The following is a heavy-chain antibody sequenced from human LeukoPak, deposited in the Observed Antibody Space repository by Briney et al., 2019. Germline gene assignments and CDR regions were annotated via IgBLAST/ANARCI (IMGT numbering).Heavy chain of an antibody. Sequence: ASVKVSCKVPGYTLTELSMHWVRQAPGKGLEWMGGFDPEDGETIYAQKFQGRVTMTEDTSTDTAYMELSSLRSEDTAVYYCATDGYYSSGWSFDYWGQGTLVTVSS. D-gene: IGHD6-19*01. CDR1: GYTLTELS. J-gene: IGHJ4*02. CDR3: ATDGYYSSGWSFDY. V-gene: IGHV1-24*01. CDR2: FDPEDGET.